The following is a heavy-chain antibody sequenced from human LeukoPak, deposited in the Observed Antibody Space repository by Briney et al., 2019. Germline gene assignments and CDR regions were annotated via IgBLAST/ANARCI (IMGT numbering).Heavy chain of an antibody. CDR2: IKPDGSEK. J-gene: IGHJ4*02. CDR1: GFTFSSYW. Sequence: PGGSLRLSCAASGFTFSSYWMSWVRQAPGKGLEWVGNIKPDGSEKYYVDSVKGRFTISRDNAENSLHLQMNSLRAEDTAVYYCARVGYNSDWIHFDYWSQGTLVTVSS. CDR3: ARVGYNSDWIHFDY. V-gene: IGHV3-7*01. D-gene: IGHD6-19*01.